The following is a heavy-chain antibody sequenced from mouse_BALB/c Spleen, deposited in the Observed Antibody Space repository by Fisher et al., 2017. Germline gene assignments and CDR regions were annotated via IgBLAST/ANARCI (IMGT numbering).Heavy chain of an antibody. CDR3: ARSHGYWYFDV. J-gene: IGHJ1*02. Sequence: KFKGKATLTVDKSSSTAYMHLSSLTSEDSAVYYCARSHGYWYFDVWGAGTTVTV. V-gene: IGHV1-39*01.